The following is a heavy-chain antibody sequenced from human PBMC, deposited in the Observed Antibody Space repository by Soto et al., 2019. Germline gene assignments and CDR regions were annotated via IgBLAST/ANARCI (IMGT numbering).Heavy chain of an antibody. Sequence: PGGSLRLSCAASGFTFSSYAMSWVRQAPGKGLEWVANINPDGSEKQYVDSVKGRFTISRDNAKNSLYLQMSSVTAEDSALYYCSRSLDSWGQGTRVTVSS. CDR2: INPDGSEK. CDR3: SRSLDS. CDR1: GFTFSSYA. V-gene: IGHV3-7*01. J-gene: IGHJ4*02.